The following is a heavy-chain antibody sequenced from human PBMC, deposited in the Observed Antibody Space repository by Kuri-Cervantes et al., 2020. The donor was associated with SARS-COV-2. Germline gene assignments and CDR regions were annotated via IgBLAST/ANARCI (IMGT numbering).Heavy chain of an antibody. Sequence: GESLKISCAASGFTSSNAWMSWVRQAPGKGLEWVGRIKSKTDGGTTDYAAPVKGRFTISRDDSKNTLYLQMNSLRAEDTAVYYCARDPWMATIGVGTFDYWGQGTLVTVSS. CDR1: GFTSSNAW. J-gene: IGHJ4*02. V-gene: IGHV3-15*01. CDR2: IKSKTDGGTT. D-gene: IGHD5-24*01. CDR3: ARDPWMATIGVGTFDY.